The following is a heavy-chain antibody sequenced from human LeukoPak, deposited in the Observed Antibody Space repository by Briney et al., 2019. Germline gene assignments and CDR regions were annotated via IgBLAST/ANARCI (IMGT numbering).Heavy chain of an antibody. V-gene: IGHV4-39*01. Sequence: SETLSLTCTVSGVSISSNSYYWGWIRQPPGKGLEWIGNVFYSGSTYYNPSLKSRVTISVDTSKNQFSLRLSSVAAADTAVYYCARSVYVPYYFDYWGQGTLVTVSS. CDR2: VFYSGST. CDR3: ARSVYVPYYFDY. D-gene: IGHD1-14*01. CDR1: GVSISSNSYY. J-gene: IGHJ4*02.